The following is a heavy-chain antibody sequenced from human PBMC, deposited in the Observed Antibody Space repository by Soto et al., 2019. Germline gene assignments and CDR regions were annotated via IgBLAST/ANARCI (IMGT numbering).Heavy chain of an antibody. CDR1: GFTFSSYG. V-gene: IGHV3-30*18. CDR3: AKDLYDFSSGYYEGEGAYYFSGMDV. J-gene: IGHJ6*02. CDR2: ISYDGSNK. Sequence: GGSLRLSCAASGFTFSSYGMHWVRQAPGKGLEWVAVISYDGSNKYYADSVKGRFTISRDNSKNTLYLHMNSLRAEVTAVYYCAKDLYDFSSGYYEGEGAYYFSGMDVWDQGTTATVSS. D-gene: IGHD3-3*01.